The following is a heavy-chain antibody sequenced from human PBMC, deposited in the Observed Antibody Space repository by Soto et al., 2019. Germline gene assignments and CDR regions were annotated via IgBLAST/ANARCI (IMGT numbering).Heavy chain of an antibody. CDR1: GGPFSSYA. J-gene: IGHJ4*02. Sequence: ASVKVSCKASGGPFSSYAISWVRQAPGQGLEWMGGIIPIFGTANYAQKFQGRVTITADESTSTAYMELSSLRSEDTAVYYCARDKRPACSGGSCYSRKENAELTLWLRRFDYWGQGTLVTVSS. V-gene: IGHV1-69*13. D-gene: IGHD2-15*01. CDR2: IIPIFGTA. CDR3: ARDKRPACSGGSCYSRKENAELTLWLRRFDY.